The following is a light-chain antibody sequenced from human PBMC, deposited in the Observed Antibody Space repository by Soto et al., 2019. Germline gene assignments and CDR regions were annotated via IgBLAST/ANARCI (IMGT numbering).Light chain of an antibody. CDR2: GAS. CDR1: QSVSSN. Sequence: EIVMTQSPATLSVSPGERATLSCRASQSVSSNLAWYQQKPGQAPRLLIYGASTRATGIPARFSGSVSGTEFTLTISSLQSEDFAVYYCQQYNNWPPPFTFGPGTKVDIK. J-gene: IGKJ3*01. CDR3: QQYNNWPPPFT. V-gene: IGKV3-15*01.